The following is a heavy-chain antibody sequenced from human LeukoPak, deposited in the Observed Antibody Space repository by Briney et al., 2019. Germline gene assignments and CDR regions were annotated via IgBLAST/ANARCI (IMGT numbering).Heavy chain of an antibody. D-gene: IGHD5-12*01. CDR2: IIPIFGTA. V-gene: IGHV1-69*13. CDR3: ARALPDIVATIGEGYFDY. J-gene: IGHJ4*02. CDR1: GGTFSSYA. Sequence: SVKVSCKASGGTFSSYAISWVRQAPGQGLEWMGGIIPIFGTANYAQKFQGRVTITADESTSTAYMELSSLRSEDTAVYYCARALPDIVATIGEGYFDYWGQGTLVTVSS.